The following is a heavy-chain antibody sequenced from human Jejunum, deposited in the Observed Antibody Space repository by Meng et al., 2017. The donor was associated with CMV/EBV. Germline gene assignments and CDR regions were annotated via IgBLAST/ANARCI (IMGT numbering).Heavy chain of an antibody. D-gene: IGHD4-23*01. J-gene: IGHJ4*02. CDR3: ARDPYGGNPVFGFGY. Sequence: GFFFSAYYMTWVRQAPGKGLEWISYISDSGDTIYYASSVKGRFTISRDNTKNSVFLQMNSLRAEDTAVYYCARDPYGGNPVFGFGYWGQGTLVTVSS. CDR1: GFFFSAYY. V-gene: IGHV3-11*01. CDR2: ISDSGDTI.